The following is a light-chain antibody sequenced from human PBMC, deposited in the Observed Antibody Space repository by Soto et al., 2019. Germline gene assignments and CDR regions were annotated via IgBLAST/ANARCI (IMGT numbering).Light chain of an antibody. V-gene: IGLV2-23*01. CDR1: SSDIGSYYL. Sequence: QSALTQPASVSGSPGQSITISCTGTSSDIGSYYLVSWYQHHPGKAPKLIIYEGNKRPSGVSNRFSGSKSGNTDSLTISGLQAEDEADYYCCSYAGSSTWVFGGGTKVTVL. CDR3: CSYAGSSTWV. J-gene: IGLJ3*02. CDR2: EGN.